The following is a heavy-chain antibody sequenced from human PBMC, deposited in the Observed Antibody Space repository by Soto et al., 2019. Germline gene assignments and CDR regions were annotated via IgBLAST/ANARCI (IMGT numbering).Heavy chain of an antibody. Sequence: QVQLQESGPGLVKPSETLSLTCTVSGGSISSYYWSWIRQPPGKGLEWIGYIYYSGSTNYNPSLQSRVTISVDTSKNQFSLKLSSVTAADTAVYYCARDYGYCSSTSCFLFDYWGQGTLVTVSS. CDR3: ARDYGYCSSTSCFLFDY. J-gene: IGHJ4*02. D-gene: IGHD2-2*03. V-gene: IGHV4-59*01. CDR2: IYYSGST. CDR1: GGSISSYY.